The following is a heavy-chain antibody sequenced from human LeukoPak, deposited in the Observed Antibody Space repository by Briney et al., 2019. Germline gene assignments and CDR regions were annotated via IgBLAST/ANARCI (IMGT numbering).Heavy chain of an antibody. J-gene: IGHJ4*02. Sequence: KTSETLSLTCAVYGGSFSGYYWSWIRQPPGKGLEWIGEINHSGSTNYNPSLKSRVTISVDTSKNQFSLKLSSVTAADTAVYYCAIGVLYTVSGSPLDYWGQGTLVTVSS. CDR2: INHSGST. CDR3: AIGVLYTVSGSPLDY. CDR1: GGSFSGYY. V-gene: IGHV4-34*01. D-gene: IGHD1-26*01.